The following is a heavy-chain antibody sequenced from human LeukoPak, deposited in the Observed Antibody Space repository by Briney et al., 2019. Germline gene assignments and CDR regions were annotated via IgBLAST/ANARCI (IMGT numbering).Heavy chain of an antibody. Sequence: GGSLRLSCAASGFTFSSYWMSWVRQAPGEGLEWVANIKQDGSEKYYVDSVRGRFTISRDNAKNSLHLQMNSLRAEDTAVYYCARDYDFWEIDYWGQGTLVTVSS. D-gene: IGHD3-3*01. J-gene: IGHJ4*02. V-gene: IGHV3-7*01. CDR1: GFTFSSYW. CDR3: ARDYDFWEIDY. CDR2: IKQDGSEK.